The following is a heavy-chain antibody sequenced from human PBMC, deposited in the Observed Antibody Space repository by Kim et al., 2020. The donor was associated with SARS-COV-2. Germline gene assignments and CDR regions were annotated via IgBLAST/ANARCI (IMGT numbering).Heavy chain of an antibody. CDR2: VFYSGRT. CDR1: GGSISPYY. J-gene: IGHJ2*01. CDR3: ARHRGVAWYFDL. V-gene: IGHV4-59*08. Sequence: SETLSLTCTVSGGSISPYYWSWIRQPPGKGLEWIGFVFYSGRTNYNPSLNSRVTISLDTSKSQFSLKLNSVTAADTALYYCARHRGVAWYFDLWGRGTL.